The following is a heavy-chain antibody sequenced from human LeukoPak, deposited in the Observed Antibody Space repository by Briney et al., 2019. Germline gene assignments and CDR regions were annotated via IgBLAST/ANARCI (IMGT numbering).Heavy chain of an antibody. CDR2: ISSSSSTI. D-gene: IGHD5-18*01. Sequence: GGSLRLSCAASGFTFSSYSMNWVRQAPGKGLEWVSYISSSSSTIYYADSVKGRFTISRDNAKNSLYLQMNSLRAEDTAVYYCAREQGYSYGYGNWLDPWGQGTLVTVSS. V-gene: IGHV3-48*01. CDR3: AREQGYSYGYGNWLDP. CDR1: GFTFSSYS. J-gene: IGHJ5*02.